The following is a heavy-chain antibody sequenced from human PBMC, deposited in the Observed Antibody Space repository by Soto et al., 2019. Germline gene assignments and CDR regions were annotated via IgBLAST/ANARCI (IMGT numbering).Heavy chain of an antibody. J-gene: IGHJ6*02. CDR1: GLTFSIYN. CDR2: ISSSSSTI. V-gene: IGHV3-48*02. CDR3: ARDYYDFWRGFLSYGMDV. Sequence: SLRLACPASGLTFSIYNMNWVPQAPGKGLEWVSYISSSSSTIYYADSVKGRFTISRDNAKNSLYLQMNSLRDEDTAVYYCARDYYDFWRGFLSYGMDVWGQGTTVTVSS. D-gene: IGHD3-3*01.